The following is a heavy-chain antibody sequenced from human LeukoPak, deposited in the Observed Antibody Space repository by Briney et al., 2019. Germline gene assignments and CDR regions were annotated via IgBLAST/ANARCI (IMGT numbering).Heavy chain of an antibody. V-gene: IGHV4-59*01. J-gene: IGHJ6*03. CDR3: ARDGLNYYYYMHV. CDR2: IYCGGNT. D-gene: IGHD5-12*01. CDR1: GGSISSYY. Sequence: SETLSLTCTVSGGSISSYYWMWIPQPPGKGLEGIGYIYCGGNTNHTPSLKGRVTISIHTSKNQFYLMLRSVTAADTAVYYCARDGLNYYYYMHVGGKGTTVTVS.